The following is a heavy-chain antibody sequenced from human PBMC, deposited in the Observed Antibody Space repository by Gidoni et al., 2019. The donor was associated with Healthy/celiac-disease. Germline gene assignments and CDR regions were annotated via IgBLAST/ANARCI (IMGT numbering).Heavy chain of an antibody. D-gene: IGHD1-26*01. CDR1: GFTFSRYS. J-gene: IGHJ4*02. V-gene: IGHV3-21*01. CDR3: ARVVGATSFDY. CDR2: ISSSSSDI. Sequence: EVQLVESGGGLVKPGGARSLPCAPYGFTFSRYSMNGVRQTPGKGLEWVASISSSSSDIYYADSVKGRFTISRDNAKNSLYLQRNSLRAEDTVVYYGARVVGATSFDYWGQGTLVTVSS.